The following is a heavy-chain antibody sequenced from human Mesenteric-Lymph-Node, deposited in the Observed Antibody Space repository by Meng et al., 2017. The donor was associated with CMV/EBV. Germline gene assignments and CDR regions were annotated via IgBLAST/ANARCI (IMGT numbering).Heavy chain of an antibody. D-gene: IGHD3-3*01. V-gene: IGHV3-9*01. CDR3: TKETGYSTYYHYGMDV. CDR1: GFTFDYYA. J-gene: IGHJ6*02. Sequence: SLKISCAASGFTFDYYAMHWVRQAPGKGLEWVSSISWNSGSIDYADSVKGRFTISRDNAKNSLYLQMNSLRAEDTALYYCTKETGYSTYYHYGMDVWGQGTMGTVSS. CDR2: ISWNSGSI.